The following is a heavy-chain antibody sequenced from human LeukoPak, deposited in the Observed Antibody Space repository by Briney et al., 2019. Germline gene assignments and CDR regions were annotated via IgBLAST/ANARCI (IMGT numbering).Heavy chain of an antibody. CDR2: MNPNSGKT. CDR1: GYTFTSSD. CDR3: ASRTPHYDILTDFHDDAFDI. D-gene: IGHD3-9*01. Sequence: VASVKVSCKASGYTFTSSDISWVRQATGQGPEWMGWMNPNSGKTGYAQKFQGRVTMTTDSSKSTAYMELSSLGSEDTAVYYCASRTPHYDILTDFHDDAFDIWGQGTMVTVSS. J-gene: IGHJ3*02. V-gene: IGHV1-8*01.